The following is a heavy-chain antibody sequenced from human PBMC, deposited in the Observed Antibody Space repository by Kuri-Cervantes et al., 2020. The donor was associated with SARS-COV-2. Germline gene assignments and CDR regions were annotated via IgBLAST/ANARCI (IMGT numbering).Heavy chain of an antibody. Sequence: ASVKVSCKASGYTFTNYFMHWVRQAPGQGLEWMGWINTNTGNPTYAQGFTGRFVFSLDTSVSTAYLQISSLKAEDTAVYYCAREEEDGDYLPSDAFDIWGQGTMVTVSS. V-gene: IGHV7-4-1*02. J-gene: IGHJ3*02. CDR2: INTNTGNP. CDR3: AREEEDGDYLPSDAFDI. CDR1: GYTFTNYF. D-gene: IGHD4-17*01.